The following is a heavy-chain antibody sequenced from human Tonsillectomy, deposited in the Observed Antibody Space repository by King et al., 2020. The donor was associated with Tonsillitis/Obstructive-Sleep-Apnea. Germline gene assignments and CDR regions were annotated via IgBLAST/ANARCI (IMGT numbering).Heavy chain of an antibody. D-gene: IGHD5-18*01. CDR3: ARDPSDSYGLGGYFDY. V-gene: IGHV3-30*04. J-gene: IGHJ4*02. CDR1: GFTFSSYA. CDR2: ISYDGSNK. Sequence: VQLVESGGGVVQPGRSLRLSCAASGFTFSSYAMHWVRQAPGKGLEWVARISYDGSNKFYADSVKGRFTISRDNSKNTLYLQMNILRAEDTAVYYCARDPSDSYGLGGYFDYWGQGTLVTVSS.